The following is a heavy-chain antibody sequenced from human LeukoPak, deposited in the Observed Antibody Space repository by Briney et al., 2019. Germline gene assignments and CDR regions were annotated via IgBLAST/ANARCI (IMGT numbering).Heavy chain of an antibody. J-gene: IGHJ3*02. CDR1: GGSFSSYY. CDR2: IYYSGTT. D-gene: IGHD4-23*01. V-gene: IGHV4-59*08. Sequence: KPSETLSLTCTVSGGSFSSYYWSWIRQPPGKGLEWIGYIYYSGTTNYNPSLKSRVSISVDTSKNQFSLKLSSVTATDTAVYYCARHDGGINAFDIWGQGTMVTVSS. CDR3: ARHDGGINAFDI.